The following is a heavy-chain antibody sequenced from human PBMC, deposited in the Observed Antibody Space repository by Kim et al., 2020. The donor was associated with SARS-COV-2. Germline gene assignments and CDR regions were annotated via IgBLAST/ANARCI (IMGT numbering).Heavy chain of an antibody. J-gene: IGHJ4*02. V-gene: IGHV1-69*13. Sequence: SVKVSCKASGGTFSSYAISWVQQAPGQGLEWMGGIIPIFGTANYAQKFQGRVTITADESTSTAYMELSSLRSEDTAVYYCAAVDRVTTFGGVIAPAPPSHIDYWGQGTLVTVSS. D-gene: IGHD3-16*02. CDR1: GGTFSSYA. CDR2: IIPIFGTA. CDR3: AAVDRVTTFGGVIAPAPPSHIDY.